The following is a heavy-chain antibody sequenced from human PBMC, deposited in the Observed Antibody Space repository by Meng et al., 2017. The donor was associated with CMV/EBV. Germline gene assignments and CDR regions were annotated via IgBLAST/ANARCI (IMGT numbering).Heavy chain of an antibody. CDR1: TFSNYD. J-gene: IGHJ5*02. Sequence: TFSNYDINGVRQATGQGLEWMGWMNPNSGNTGYAQKFQGRATMTRNTSISTAYMELSSLRSEDTAVYYCARGGSDYDFWSGYSYWFDPWGQGALVTVSS. V-gene: IGHV1-8*01. D-gene: IGHD3-3*01. CDR3: ARGGSDYDFWSGYSYWFDP. CDR2: MNPNSGNT.